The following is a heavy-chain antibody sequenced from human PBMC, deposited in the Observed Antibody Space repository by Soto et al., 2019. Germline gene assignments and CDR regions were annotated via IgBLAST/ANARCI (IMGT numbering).Heavy chain of an antibody. CDR1: GFTFSTYR. Sequence: EVQLVESGGGLVQPGGSLRLSCAASGFTFSTYRMHWVRQAPGKGLVWVSRINYDGSSTDYADSVKGRFTISRDNAKNTLYLQMNTLTAEDTAVYYCTTGPRPTSVGTGAYWGQGTLVTVSS. CDR3: TTGPRPTSVGTGAY. D-gene: IGHD3-10*01. V-gene: IGHV3-74*01. CDR2: INYDGSST. J-gene: IGHJ4*02.